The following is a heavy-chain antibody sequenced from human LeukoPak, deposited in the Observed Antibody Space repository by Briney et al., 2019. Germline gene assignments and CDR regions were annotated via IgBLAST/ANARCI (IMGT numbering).Heavy chain of an antibody. D-gene: IGHD5-18*01. Sequence: PGGSLKLSCAASGFTFSGSAMHWVRQAPGQGLEWMGIINPSGGSTSYAQKFQGRVTMTRDTSTSTVYMELSSLRSEDTAVYYCARDRPIQLLVSDAFDIWGQGTMVTVSS. CDR2: INPSGGST. V-gene: IGHV1-46*01. J-gene: IGHJ3*02. CDR1: GFTFSGSA. CDR3: ARDRPIQLLVSDAFDI.